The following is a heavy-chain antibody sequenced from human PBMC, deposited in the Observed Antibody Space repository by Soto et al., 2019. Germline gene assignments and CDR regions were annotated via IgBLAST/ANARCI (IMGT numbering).Heavy chain of an antibody. D-gene: IGHD1-20*01. CDR2: IYRDGTT. CDR1: GFTVSRNY. V-gene: IGHV3-66*01. CDR3: ARDPLAITYSAYGMDV. Sequence: EVQLVESGGGLVQPGGSLRLSCVASGFTVSRNYMSWVRQAPGKGLEWVSGIYRDGTTDYADSVKGRFTISRDNSKNTLYLQVNSLRAEDTAVYYCARDPLAITYSAYGMDVWGQGTTVTVSS. J-gene: IGHJ6*02.